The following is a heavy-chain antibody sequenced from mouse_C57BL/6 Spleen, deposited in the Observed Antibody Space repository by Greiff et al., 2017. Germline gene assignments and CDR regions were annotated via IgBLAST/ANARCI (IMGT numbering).Heavy chain of an antibody. D-gene: IGHD1-1*01. V-gene: IGHV1-19*01. CDR3: AVYYYGSSYGAMDY. CDR2: INPYNGGT. Sequence: EVQLQQSGPVLVKPGASVKMSCKASGYTFTDYYMNWVKQSHGKSLEWIGGINPYNGGTSYNQKFKGKATLTVDKSSSTAYMELNSLTSEDSAVYYCAVYYYGSSYGAMDYWGQGTSVTVSS. CDR1: GYTFTDYY. J-gene: IGHJ4*01.